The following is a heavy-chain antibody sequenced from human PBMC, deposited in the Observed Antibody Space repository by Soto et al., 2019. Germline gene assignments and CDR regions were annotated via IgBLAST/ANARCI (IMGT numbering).Heavy chain of an antibody. CDR1: GFTFGDYA. CDR3: TRAVADRIYLYYIIDV. Sequence: GGSLRLFSTASGFTFGDYAMSWFRQAPGKGLEWVGFIRSKAYGGTTEYAASVKGRFTISRDDSKSIAYLQMNSLKTEDTAVYYSTRAVADRIYLYYIIDVWGPVTKVTVSS. J-gene: IGHJ6*02. V-gene: IGHV3-49*03. D-gene: IGHD6-6*01. CDR2: IRSKAYGGTT.